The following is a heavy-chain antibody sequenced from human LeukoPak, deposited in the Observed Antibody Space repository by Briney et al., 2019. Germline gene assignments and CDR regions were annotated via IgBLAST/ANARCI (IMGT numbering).Heavy chain of an antibody. CDR1: GFSFIGYR. J-gene: IGHJ6*02. CDR2: IRSGSSTI. CDR3: ARGKYYGDV. V-gene: IGHV3-48*02. D-gene: IGHD3-10*01. Sequence: PGGSLRLSCAASGFSFIGYRMHWVRQAPGKGLEWVSYIRSGSSTIYYADSVKGRFTISRDNAKNSLYLQMNSLRDEDTAVYFCARGKYYGDVWGQGTTVTVSS.